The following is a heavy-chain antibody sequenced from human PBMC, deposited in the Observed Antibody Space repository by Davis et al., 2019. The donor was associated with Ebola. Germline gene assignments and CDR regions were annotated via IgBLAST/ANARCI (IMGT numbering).Heavy chain of an antibody. Sequence: ASVKVSCKGSGYTFTTYGISWVRQAPGQGLEWMGWISAYNGNTNYAQKLQGRVTMTTDTSTNTAYMELRSLRSDDTAVYYCARSAITIFGVPMGWFDPWGQGTLVTVSS. CDR2: ISAYNGNT. CDR1: GYTFTTYG. CDR3: ARSAITIFGVPMGWFDP. V-gene: IGHV1-18*01. J-gene: IGHJ5*02. D-gene: IGHD3-3*01.